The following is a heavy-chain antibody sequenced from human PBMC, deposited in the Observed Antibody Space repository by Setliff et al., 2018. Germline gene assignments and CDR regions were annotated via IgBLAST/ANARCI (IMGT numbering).Heavy chain of an antibody. Sequence: SETLSLTCTVSGASISSGTYYWAWIRQPPGKGLEWIGRIHYRGTTYSNASLASRLTISVDTAQNQFSLRLTSVTAADTAVYYCARTGTYRYFDYWGRGTLVTVSS. J-gene: IGHJ4*02. CDR2: IHYRGTT. V-gene: IGHV4-39*01. CDR1: GASISSGTYY. CDR3: ARTGTYRYFDY. D-gene: IGHD1-1*01.